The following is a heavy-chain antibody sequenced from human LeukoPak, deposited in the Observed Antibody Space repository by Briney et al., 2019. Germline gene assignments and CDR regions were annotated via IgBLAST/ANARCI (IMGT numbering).Heavy chain of an antibody. V-gene: IGHV4-59*02. CDR3: ARQGASSGYSAATSFYFVD. Sequence: YDTIPLKRTRTGAAETECVGRGIRRTTKKRMEWIGYIYYSGSTNYNPSLKSRVTISVDTSKNQFSLKLSSVTAADTAVYYCARQGASSGYSAATSFYFVDWCLG. D-gene: IGHD3-22*01. CDR1: GAAETECV. J-gene: IGHJ4*02. CDR2: IYYSGST.